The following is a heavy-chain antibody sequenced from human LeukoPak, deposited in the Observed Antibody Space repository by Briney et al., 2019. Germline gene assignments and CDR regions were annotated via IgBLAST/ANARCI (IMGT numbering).Heavy chain of an antibody. D-gene: IGHD6-19*01. V-gene: IGHV1-3*01. CDR1: GYTFTSYA. CDR3: ARDSGGCYLYYFAS. CDR2: INAGNGNT. J-gene: IGHJ4*02. Sequence: GASVKVSCKASGYTFTSYAMHWVRQAPGQRLEWMGWINAGNGNTKYSQEFQGRVTITRDTSASTAYMELSSLRSEDTAVYYCARDSGGCYLYYFASWGKETWVTFSS.